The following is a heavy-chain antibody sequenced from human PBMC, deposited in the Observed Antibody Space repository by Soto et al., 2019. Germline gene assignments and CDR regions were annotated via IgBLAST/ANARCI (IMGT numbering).Heavy chain of an antibody. CDR2: IYYSGST. Sequence: SETLSLTCTVSGGSISSYYWSWIRQPPGKGLEWIGYIYYSGSTNYNPSLKSRVTISVDTSKNQFSLKLSSVTAADTAVYYCARGEPKWYSSSWYYFDYWGQGTLVTVSS. CDR3: ARGEPKWYSSSWYYFDY. V-gene: IGHV4-59*01. D-gene: IGHD6-13*01. CDR1: GGSISSYY. J-gene: IGHJ4*02.